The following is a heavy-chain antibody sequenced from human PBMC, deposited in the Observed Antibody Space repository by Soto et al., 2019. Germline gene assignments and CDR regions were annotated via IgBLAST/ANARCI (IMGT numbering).Heavy chain of an antibody. CDR1: GYTFTGYY. Sequence: QVQLVQSGAEVKKPGASVKVSCKASGYTFTGYYMHWVRQAPGQGLEWMGWINPNSGGTNYAQKFQGWVTMTRDTSISTAYMELSRLRSDDTAVYYCARGSETILRYFDWPTYYYYGMDVWGQGTTVTASS. D-gene: IGHD3-9*01. J-gene: IGHJ6*02. V-gene: IGHV1-2*04. CDR2: INPNSGGT. CDR3: ARGSETILRYFDWPTYYYYGMDV.